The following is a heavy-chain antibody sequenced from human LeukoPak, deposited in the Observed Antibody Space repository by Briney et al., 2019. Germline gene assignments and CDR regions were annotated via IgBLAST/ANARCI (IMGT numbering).Heavy chain of an antibody. V-gene: IGHV3-30*18. CDR3: TKVQLPRHELGIFYFDY. CDR2: VSYDASST. D-gene: IGHD7-27*01. CDR1: GFTFSTYG. J-gene: IGHJ4*02. Sequence: SGGSLRLSCAASGFTFSTYGMHWVRQAPGKGLEWVAVVSYDASSTYYADSVKGRFTISRDNSKNTLYLQMNSLRSDDTAVYFCTKVQLPRHELGIFYFDYWGQGTLVTVSS.